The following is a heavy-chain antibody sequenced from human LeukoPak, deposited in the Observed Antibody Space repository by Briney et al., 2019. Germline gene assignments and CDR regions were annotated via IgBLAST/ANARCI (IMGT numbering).Heavy chain of an antibody. V-gene: IGHV3-33*07. CDR3: ASAAGAFDM. J-gene: IGHJ3*02. D-gene: IGHD6-13*01. Sequence: GGSLRLSCAASGFAFSSYGMYWIRQAPGKGLEWVAVIWSDSSHKYYVDSMKGRCTISRDNSKNMVYLQMNSLRVEDTAVYYCASAAGAFDMWGQGTVVTVSS. CDR1: GFAFSSYG. CDR2: IWSDSSHK.